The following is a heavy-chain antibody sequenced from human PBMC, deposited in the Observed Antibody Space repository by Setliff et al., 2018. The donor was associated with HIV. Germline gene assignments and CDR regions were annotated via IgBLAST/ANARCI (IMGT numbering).Heavy chain of an antibody. D-gene: IGHD3-10*01. V-gene: IGHV2-70*04. CDR2: IDWDDDK. CDR3: ARGPYGPPDAFDI. J-gene: IGHJ3*02. Sequence: SGPTLVNPTQTLTLTCTFSGFSLSTSGMRVTWIRQPPGKALEWLARIDWDDDKFYSTSLKTRLTISKYTSKNQVVLAMTNMDPVDTATYYCARGPYGPPDAFDIWGQGTMVTVSS. CDR1: GFSLSTSGMR.